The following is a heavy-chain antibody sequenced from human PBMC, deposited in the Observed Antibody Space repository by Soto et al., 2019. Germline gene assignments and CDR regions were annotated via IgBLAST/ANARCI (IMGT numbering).Heavy chain of an antibody. J-gene: IGHJ4*01. CDR3: TRDFDIGHRGYGQSNF. CDR1: GAPITWGDYS. D-gene: IGHD5-12*01. V-gene: IGHV4-30-2*01. Sequence: SETLSLTCAISGAPITWGDYSWNWIRQPPGKGLEWIGYIFHGGSTYYNPSLRSRVTMSVDRSRTQFSLKLNSVTAADTAVYYCTRDFDIGHRGYGQSNFWGQGNPVIVSS. CDR2: IFHGGST.